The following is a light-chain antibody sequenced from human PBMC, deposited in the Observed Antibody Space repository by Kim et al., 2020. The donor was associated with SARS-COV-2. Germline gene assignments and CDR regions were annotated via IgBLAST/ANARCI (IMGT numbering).Light chain of an antibody. V-gene: IGKV1-33*01. CDR1: QDITNY. J-gene: IGKJ2*02. CDR3: QQFRT. CDR2: DAS. Sequence: PSSLSASVGDRVTITCQASQDITNYLNWYQQTPGEAPKLLICDASNLETGVPSRFSGSGSGTDFTFTISSLQPEDIATYYCQQFRTFGQGTKLEI.